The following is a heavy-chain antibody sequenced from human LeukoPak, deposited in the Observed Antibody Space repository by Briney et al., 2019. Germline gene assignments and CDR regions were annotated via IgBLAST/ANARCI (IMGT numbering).Heavy chain of an antibody. V-gene: IGHV4-39*01. D-gene: IGHD3-22*01. J-gene: IGHJ5*02. Sequence: SETLSLTCTVSGGSISNSNYYWGWIRQPPGKGLDWIGSIYYSGTTYYNPSLKSRVTISIDTSNNQFSLKLSSVTAADTAVYYCASRSSANWFDPWGQGTLVTVSS. CDR3: ASRSSANWFDP. CDR1: GGSISNSNYY. CDR2: IYYSGTT.